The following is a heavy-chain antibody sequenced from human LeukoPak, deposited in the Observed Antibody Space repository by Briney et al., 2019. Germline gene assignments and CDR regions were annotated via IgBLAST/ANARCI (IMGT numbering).Heavy chain of an antibody. V-gene: IGHV3-21*01. J-gene: IGHJ4*02. CDR3: ARDNSGSYFDY. CDR2: ISSSSSYI. D-gene: IGHD1-26*01. Sequence: GGSVRLSCAASGFTFSSYSMNWVRQAPGKGLEWVSSISSSSSYIYYADSVKGRFAISRDNAKNSLYLQMNSLRAEDTAVYYCARDNSGSYFDYWGQGTLVTVSS. CDR1: GFTFSSYS.